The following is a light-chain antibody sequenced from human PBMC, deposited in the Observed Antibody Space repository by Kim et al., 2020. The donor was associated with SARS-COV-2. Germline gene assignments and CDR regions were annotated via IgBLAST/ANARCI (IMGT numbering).Light chain of an antibody. J-gene: IGKJ1*01. CDR1: QTITTW. CDR3: QRYNTSPWT. Sequence: SASIGDIVTITCRVSQTITTWLAWYQQKPGRAPKLLIHKTSSLEPGVSSRFSGSGSGTEFTLTITSLQPDDFATYYCQRYNTSPWTFGQGTKLEI. CDR2: KTS. V-gene: IGKV1-5*03.